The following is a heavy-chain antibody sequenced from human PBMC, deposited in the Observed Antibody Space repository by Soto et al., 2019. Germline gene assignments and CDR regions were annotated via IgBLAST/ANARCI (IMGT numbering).Heavy chain of an antibody. CDR2: INPSGGST. CDR3: ASSSSWYYFDY. J-gene: IGHJ4*02. CDR1: GYTFTSYY. V-gene: IGHV1-46*03. D-gene: IGHD6-13*01. Sequence: QVQLVQSGAEVKKPGASVKVSCKASGYTFTSYYMHWVRQAPGQGLEWMGIINPSGGSTSYAQKCQGXXTXTXVTSTSTVYMELSSLRSEDTAVYYCASSSSWYYFDYWGQGTLVTVSS.